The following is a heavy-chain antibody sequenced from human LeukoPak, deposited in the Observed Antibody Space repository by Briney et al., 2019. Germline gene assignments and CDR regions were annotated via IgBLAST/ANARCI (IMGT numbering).Heavy chain of an antibody. V-gene: IGHV4-4*07. J-gene: IGHJ4*02. CDR3: ASRKDDFWSGYYMDFDY. D-gene: IGHD3-3*01. CDR2: IYTSGST. Sequence: PSETLSLTCTVSGGSISSYYWSWIRQPAGKGLEWIGRIYTSGSTNYNPSLKSRVTMAVDTSKNQFSLKLSSVTAADTAVYYCASRKDDFWSGYYMDFDYWGQGTLVTVSS. CDR1: GGSISSYY.